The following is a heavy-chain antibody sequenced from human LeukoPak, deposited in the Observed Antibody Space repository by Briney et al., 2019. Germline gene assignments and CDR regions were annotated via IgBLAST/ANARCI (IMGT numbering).Heavy chain of an antibody. Sequence: SETLSLTCTVSGGSIISSSYYWGWIRQPPGKGLEWIGSIYYSGSTYYNPSLKSRVTISVDTSKNQFSLKLSSVTAADTAVYYCARHPFSAPFDSWGQGILVTVSS. V-gene: IGHV4-39*01. CDR3: ARHPFSAPFDS. J-gene: IGHJ4*02. D-gene: IGHD6-19*01. CDR1: GGSIISSSYY. CDR2: IYYSGST.